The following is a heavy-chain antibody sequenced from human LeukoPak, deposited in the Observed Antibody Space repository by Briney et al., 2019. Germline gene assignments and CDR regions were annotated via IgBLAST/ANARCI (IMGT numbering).Heavy chain of an antibody. CDR1: GGSINSYY. Sequence: SETLSLTCTVSGGSINSYYWSWIRQPPGKGLEWIGYIYYSGSTNYNPSLKSRVTISVDTSKNQFSLKLSSVTAADTAVYYCARAGSTTVVYFDYWGQGTLVTVSS. CDR2: IYYSGST. V-gene: IGHV4-59*01. J-gene: IGHJ4*02. D-gene: IGHD4-23*01. CDR3: ARAGSTTVVYFDY.